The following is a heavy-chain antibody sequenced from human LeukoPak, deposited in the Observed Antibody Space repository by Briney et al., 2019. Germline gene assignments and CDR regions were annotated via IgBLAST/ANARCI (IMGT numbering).Heavy chain of an antibody. Sequence: ASVKVSCQVSGHTLSELAMHWMRQATGKGLEWMGGSDPEDGETIYAQKFQGRVTMTEDTSTDTAYMELSSLRSEDTAVYYCAYRPPGDESFDIWGQGTMVTVSS. J-gene: IGHJ3*02. CDR3: AYRPPGDESFDI. CDR2: SDPEDGET. V-gene: IGHV1-24*01. CDR1: GHTLSELA. D-gene: IGHD3-16*01.